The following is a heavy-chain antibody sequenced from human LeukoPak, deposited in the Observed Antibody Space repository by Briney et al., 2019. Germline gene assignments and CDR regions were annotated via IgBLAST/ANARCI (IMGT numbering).Heavy chain of an antibody. V-gene: IGHV4-39*07. Sequence: SETLSLTCTVSGGSISNNYWSWIRQPPGKGLEWIGSIYYSGSTYYNPSLKSRVTISVDTSKNQFSLKLSSVTAADTAVYYCAKDSYFEGRSWSFFDYWGQGTLVTVSS. CDR1: GGSISNNY. D-gene: IGHD6-13*01. CDR3: AKDSYFEGRSWSFFDY. J-gene: IGHJ4*02. CDR2: IYYSGST.